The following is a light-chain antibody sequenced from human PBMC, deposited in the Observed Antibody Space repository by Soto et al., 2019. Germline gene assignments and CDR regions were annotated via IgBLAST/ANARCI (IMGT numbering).Light chain of an antibody. CDR1: QSITNNY. Sequence: EIVLTLFPGARSFTSGERSTLSCRSSQSITNNYLAWYQQKPGRAHRLLIYGASSRATGIPDRFSGSGSGTDFTLTISRLEPEDFAMYYCQQYGYLVTFGGGTKVDIK. V-gene: IGKV3-20*01. CDR3: QQYGYLVT. J-gene: IGKJ4*01. CDR2: GAS.